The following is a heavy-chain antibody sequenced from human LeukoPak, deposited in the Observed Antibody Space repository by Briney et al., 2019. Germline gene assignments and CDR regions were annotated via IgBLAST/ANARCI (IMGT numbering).Heavy chain of an antibody. CDR1: GFTVSSNY. CDR2: IYSGVST. Sequence: GGSLRLSCAASGFTVSSNYMSWVRQAPGKGLEWVSVIYSGVSTYYADSVKGRFTVSRDNSKNTLYLQMNSLRAEDTAVYYCARDTDNYGMDVWGQGTTVTVSS. V-gene: IGHV3-66*01. J-gene: IGHJ6*02. CDR3: ARDTDNYGMDV.